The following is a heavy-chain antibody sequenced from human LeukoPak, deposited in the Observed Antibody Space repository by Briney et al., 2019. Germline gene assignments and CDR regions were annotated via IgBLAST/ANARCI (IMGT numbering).Heavy chain of an antibody. D-gene: IGHD6-19*01. CDR2: ISASGANT. CDR3: ALAVAFDY. CDR1: GFIFGGYT. Sequence: GGSLRLSCEGSGFIFGGYTMNWVRQAPGRGLEWLSYISASGANTFYADSVKGRFTISRDNAKNSLYLQMNSLRAEDTAVYYCALAVAFDYWGQGTLVAVSS. V-gene: IGHV3-48*01. J-gene: IGHJ4*02.